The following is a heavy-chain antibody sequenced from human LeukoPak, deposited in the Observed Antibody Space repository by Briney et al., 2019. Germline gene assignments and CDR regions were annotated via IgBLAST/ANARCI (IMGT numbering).Heavy chain of an antibody. J-gene: IGHJ4*02. D-gene: IGHD5-24*01. CDR3: ARSLRWLQALDY. CDR2: ISSSGTTI. V-gene: IGHV3-11*01. Sequence: PRGSLRLSCAASGFTFSDYYMSWIRQAPGKGLEWVSYISSSGTTIYYADSVKGRFTISRDNAKNSLYLQMNSLRAEDTAVYYCARSLRWLQALDYWGQGTLVTVSS. CDR1: GFTFSDYY.